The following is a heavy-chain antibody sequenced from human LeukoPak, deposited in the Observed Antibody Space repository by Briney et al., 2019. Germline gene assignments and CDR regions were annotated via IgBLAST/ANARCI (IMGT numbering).Heavy chain of an antibody. CDR2: IYYSGST. Sequence: PSETLSLTCNVSGGSISSYYWSWIRKPPGKGLEWIGYIYYSGSTNYNPSLKGRLIISVDTSKNQSSLKLSSVTAADTAVYYCARDYCSGGSCYQGTIDYWGQGTLVTVSS. CDR1: GGSISSYY. J-gene: IGHJ4*02. V-gene: IGHV4-59*12. D-gene: IGHD2-15*01. CDR3: ARDYCSGGSCYQGTIDY.